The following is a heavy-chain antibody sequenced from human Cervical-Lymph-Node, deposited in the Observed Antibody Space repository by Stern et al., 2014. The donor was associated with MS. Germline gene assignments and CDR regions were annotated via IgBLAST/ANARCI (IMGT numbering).Heavy chain of an antibody. J-gene: IGHJ5*02. CDR3: ARGFVSTANWFDH. CDR1: GYTFTSHY. CDR2: FKPSSDST. D-gene: IGHD3-10*01. V-gene: IGHV1-46*01. Sequence: QVQLVQSGAEVKQPGASVTVSCKASGYTFTSHYIHWVRQAPGQGLEWVGIFKPSSDSTSSAPRFQGRLTMTWDTSTSTVNMHLSSLTSEDTAVYYCARGFVSTANWFDHWGQGTLVTVSS.